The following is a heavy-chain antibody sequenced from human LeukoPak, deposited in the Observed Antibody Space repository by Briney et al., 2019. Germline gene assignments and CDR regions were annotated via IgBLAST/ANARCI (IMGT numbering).Heavy chain of an antibody. V-gene: IGHV3-23*01. CDR2: ISGSGGST. Sequence: GGSLRLSCAASGFTFSSYAMSWVRQAPGKGLEWVSAISGSGGSTYYADSVKGRFTISRDNSKNTLYLQMNSLRAEDTAVYYCAKDFLWWVVVVVAASGAFDIWGQGTMVTVSS. J-gene: IGHJ3*02. CDR1: GFTFSSYA. D-gene: IGHD2-15*01. CDR3: AKDFLWWVVVVVAASGAFDI.